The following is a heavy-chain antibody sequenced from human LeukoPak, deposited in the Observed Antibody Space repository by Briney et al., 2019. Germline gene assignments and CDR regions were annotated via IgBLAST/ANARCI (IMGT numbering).Heavy chain of an antibody. J-gene: IGHJ4*02. CDR3: AKDKDTAMPLSWYFDY. V-gene: IGHV3-30*18. CDR2: ISYDGSNK. D-gene: IGHD5-18*01. CDR1: GFTFSSYG. Sequence: GESLTLSCAASGFTFSSYGMHWVRQAPGKGLEWVAVISYDGSNKYYADSVKGRFTISRDNSKNTLYLQMNSLRAEDTAVYYCAKDKDTAMPLSWYFDYWGQGTLVTVSS.